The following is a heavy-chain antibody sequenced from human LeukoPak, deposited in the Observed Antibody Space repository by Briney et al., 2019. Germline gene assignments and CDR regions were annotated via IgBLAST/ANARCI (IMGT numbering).Heavy chain of an antibody. J-gene: IGHJ4*02. V-gene: IGHV3-15*01. CDR1: GFTFNNAW. D-gene: IGHD4-17*01. CDR2: ITSKTAGGTT. Sequence: NPGGSLRLSCATSGFTFNNAWMRWIRQAPGKGLEWVARITSKTAGGTTDYPALVKGRFIISRDDSKDMLYLQMNSLKTEDTALYYCTTDLGDYGDYLREWGQGTLVTVSS. CDR3: TTDLGDYGDYLRE.